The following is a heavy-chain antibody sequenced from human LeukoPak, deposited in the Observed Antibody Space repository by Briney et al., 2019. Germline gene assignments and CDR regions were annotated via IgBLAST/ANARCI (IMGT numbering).Heavy chain of an antibody. CDR1: NATISSYY. CDR3: ARISYYPPYYFDS. CDR2: VFYSGTT. J-gene: IGHJ4*01. Sequence: SETLSLTCSVSNATISSYYWSWIRQPPGKGLEWIAYVFYSGTTDYNPSLKSRVTISIDTSQNHFCLRMSSVTAADTAVYFCARISYYPPYYFDSWGRGILVAVSS. V-gene: IGHV4-59*01. D-gene: IGHD3-22*01.